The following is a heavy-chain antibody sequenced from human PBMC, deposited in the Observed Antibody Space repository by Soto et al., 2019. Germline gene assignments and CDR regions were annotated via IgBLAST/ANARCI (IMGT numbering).Heavy chain of an antibody. J-gene: IGHJ4*02. CDR1: GFTFSSSW. Sequence: EVQLVESGGGLVQPGGSLRLSCAASGFTFSSSWMSWVRQAPGKGLEWVANIKQDGSEKLYVDSVKGRFTVSRDNAKNSLSLQMNGLKAEDTAVYYCARAQTTIFGVAIGPYFDSWGQGTLVTVSS. D-gene: IGHD3-3*01. CDR3: ARAQTTIFGVAIGPYFDS. CDR2: IKQDGSEK. V-gene: IGHV3-7*01.